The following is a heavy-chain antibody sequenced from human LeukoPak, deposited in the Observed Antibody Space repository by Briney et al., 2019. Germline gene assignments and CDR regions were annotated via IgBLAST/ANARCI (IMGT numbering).Heavy chain of an antibody. CDR3: AREGPISGASFDI. D-gene: IGHD5-12*01. CDR2: INPNSGGT. V-gene: IGHV1-2*02. CDR1: GYTFTGYY. Sequence: ASVKVSCKASGYTFTGYYMHWVRQAPGQGLEWMGWINPNSGGTNYAQKFQGRVTMTRDTSISTAYMELSRLRSDDTAVYYCAREGPISGASFDIWGQGTMVTVSS. J-gene: IGHJ3*02.